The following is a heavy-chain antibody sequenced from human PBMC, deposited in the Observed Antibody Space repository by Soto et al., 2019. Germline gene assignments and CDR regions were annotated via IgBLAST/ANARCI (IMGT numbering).Heavy chain of an antibody. CDR1: GFTFSSNG. J-gene: IGHJ6*03. V-gene: IGHV3-33*01. Sequence: QVQLVESGGGVVQPGRSLRLSCAASGFTFSSNGMHWVRQTPGKGLEWVAAIWYDGSNKYYPDSVKGRFSISRDNSKNLLYLQMNSLRAEDTAVYYCASGRGNYYYYMDVWGKGTTVNVSS. D-gene: IGHD3-10*01. CDR2: IWYDGSNK. CDR3: ASGRGNYYYYMDV.